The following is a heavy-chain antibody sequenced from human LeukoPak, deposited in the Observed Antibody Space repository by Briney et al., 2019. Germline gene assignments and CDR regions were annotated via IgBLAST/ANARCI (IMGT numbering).Heavy chain of an antibody. J-gene: IGHJ4*02. Sequence: GSSVKVSCKASGGTFSSYAISWVRQAPGQGLEWMGGIIPIFGTANYAQKFQGRVTITADESTSTAYMELSSLRSEDTAVYYCARDSPSGSYYSHAGYWGQGTLVTVSS. CDR1: GGTFSSYA. CDR2: IIPIFGTA. V-gene: IGHV1-69*01. D-gene: IGHD1-26*01. CDR3: ARDSPSGSYYSHAGY.